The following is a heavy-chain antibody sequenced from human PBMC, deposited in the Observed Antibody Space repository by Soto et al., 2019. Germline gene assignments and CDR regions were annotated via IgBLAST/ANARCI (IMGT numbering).Heavy chain of an antibody. CDR1: GYTFTSYY. D-gene: IGHD3-22*01. V-gene: IGHV1-46*01. Sequence: ASVKVSCKASGYTFTSYYMHWVRQAPGQGLEWMGIINPSGGSTSYAQKFQGRVTMTRDTSTSTVYMELSSLRSEDTAVYYCARERFWIVVVSAAPYYYGMDVWAQRTKVTVSS. CDR2: INPSGGST. J-gene: IGHJ6*02. CDR3: ARERFWIVVVSAAPYYYGMDV.